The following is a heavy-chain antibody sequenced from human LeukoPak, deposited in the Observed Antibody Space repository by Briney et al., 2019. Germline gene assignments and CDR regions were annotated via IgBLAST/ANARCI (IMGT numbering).Heavy chain of an antibody. V-gene: IGHV1-2*02. CDR2: INPNSGGT. J-gene: IGHJ3*02. CDR3: ARVYRQQLVRAFDI. D-gene: IGHD6-13*01. CDR1: GYTFTGYY. Sequence: ASVKVSCKASGYTFTGYYMHWVRPAPGQGLEWMGWINPNSGGTNYAQKFQGRVTMTRDTSISTAYMEPSRLRSDDTAVYYCARVYRQQLVRAFDIWGQGTMVTVSS.